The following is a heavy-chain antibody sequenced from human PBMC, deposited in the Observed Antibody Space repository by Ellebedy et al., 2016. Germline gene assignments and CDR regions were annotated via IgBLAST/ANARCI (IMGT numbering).Heavy chain of an antibody. CDR3: ARDRRLAAAGGLQH. D-gene: IGHD6-13*01. V-gene: IGHV1-69*13. CDR1: GGTFSSYA. CDR2: IIPIFGTA. J-gene: IGHJ1*01. Sequence: SVKVSXXASGGTFSSYAISWVRQAPGQGLEWMGGIIPIFGTANYAQKFQGRVTITADESTSTAYMELSSLRSEDTAVYYCARDRRLAAAGGLQHWGQGTLVTVSS.